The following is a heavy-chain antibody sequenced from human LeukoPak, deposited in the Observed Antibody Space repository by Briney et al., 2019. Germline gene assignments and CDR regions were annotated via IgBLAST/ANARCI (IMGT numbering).Heavy chain of an antibody. J-gene: IGHJ4*02. CDR2: ISGDGTRT. Sequence: GGSLRLSCAASGFSSSSYAMTWARQAPVKGLEWVSAISGDGTRTCYADSVKGRLTISRDNSKNTLYLQMNSLRAEDTAVYYCARDWVVVAATTVGYWGQGTLVTVSS. V-gene: IGHV3-23*01. D-gene: IGHD2-15*01. CDR1: GFSSSSYA. CDR3: ARDWVVVAATTVGY.